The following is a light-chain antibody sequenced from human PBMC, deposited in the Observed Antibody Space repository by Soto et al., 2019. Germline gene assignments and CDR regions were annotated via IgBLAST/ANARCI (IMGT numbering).Light chain of an antibody. V-gene: IGKV1-33*01. J-gene: IGKJ3*01. Sequence: DIPMTQSPPSLSASVGDRVTITCQASQDIGNSLNWFQHKPGKAPNLVIYDASNLEIGVPSRFSGSGSGTDFTFTISSPRPEDIATYYCQKSDHLPLFGPGTKVESK. CDR3: QKSDHLPL. CDR2: DAS. CDR1: QDIGNS.